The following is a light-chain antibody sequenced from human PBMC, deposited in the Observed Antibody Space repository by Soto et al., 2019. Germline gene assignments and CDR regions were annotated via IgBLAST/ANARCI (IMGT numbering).Light chain of an antibody. CDR3: QQYYSTPWT. CDR1: QSIFYSSNNKNY. V-gene: IGKV4-1*01. J-gene: IGKJ1*01. CDR2: WAS. Sequence: DIVMTQSPDSLAVSLGERATINCKSSQSIFYSSNNKNYLTWYQQKPGQPPKLLIYWASTRESGVPDRFSGSRSGRDFTLAISSLQAEDVAGYYCQQYYSTPWTCGQGTKVEIK.